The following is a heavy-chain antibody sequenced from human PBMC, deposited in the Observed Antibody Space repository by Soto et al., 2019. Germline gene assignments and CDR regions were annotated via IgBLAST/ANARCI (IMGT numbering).Heavy chain of an antibody. CDR2: INPNSGGT. CDR1: GYTFTGYY. D-gene: IGHD2-2*01. V-gene: IGHV1-2*04. Sequence: ASVKVSCKASGYTFTGYYMHWVRQAPGQGLEWMGRINPNSGGTNYAQKFQGWVTMTRDTSINTAYMELSRLRCDDTGVYYCARLLKNSCLGDWGQGTTVTVSS. J-gene: IGHJ6*02. CDR3: ARLLKNSCLGD.